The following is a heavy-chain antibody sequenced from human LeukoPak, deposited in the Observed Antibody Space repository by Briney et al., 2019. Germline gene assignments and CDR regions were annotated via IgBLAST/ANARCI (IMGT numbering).Heavy chain of an antibody. CDR2: IYYSGTT. V-gene: IGHV4-39*01. J-gene: IGHJ4*02. Sequence: SGTLSPTCTVSSGSISISNYHWGWIRQPPGKGLEWIGSIYYSGTTYYNPSLKSRVTTSVDTSKNQFSLKLSSVTAADTAVYYCARLSVGATTVDCWGQGTLVTVSS. D-gene: IGHD1-26*01. CDR3: ARLSVGATTVDC. CDR1: SGSISISNYH.